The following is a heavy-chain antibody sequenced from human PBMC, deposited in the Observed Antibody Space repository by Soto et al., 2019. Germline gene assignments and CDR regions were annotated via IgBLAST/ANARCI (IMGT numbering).Heavy chain of an antibody. Sequence: SETLSLTCSVSGDSINSDNYYWGWIRQPPGKGLEWIGSIYYRGNTYYNPSLKTRVTISLDKSKSQFSLKLNSVTAADSAVYFCAREEDLTMKAFCFDYWGLGILVTVSS. CDR3: AREEDLTMKAFCFDY. CDR1: GDSINSDNYY. CDR2: IYYRGNT. J-gene: IGHJ4*01. V-gene: IGHV4-39*02. D-gene: IGHD3-22*01.